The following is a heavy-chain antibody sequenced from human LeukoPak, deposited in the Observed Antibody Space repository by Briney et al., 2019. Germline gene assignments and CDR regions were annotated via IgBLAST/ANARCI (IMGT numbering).Heavy chain of an antibody. D-gene: IGHD1-1*01. V-gene: IGHV3-74*01. CDR3: ARENGGSYFYMDV. CDR1: GFTFSSYG. Sequence: PGRSLRLSCAASGFTFSSYGMHWVRQAPGKGLVWVSRIITDGSSTTYADSVRGRFTISRDNAKNTLYLQMNSLRAEDTAVYYCARENGGSYFYMDVWGKGTTVTVSS. J-gene: IGHJ6*03. CDR2: IITDGSST.